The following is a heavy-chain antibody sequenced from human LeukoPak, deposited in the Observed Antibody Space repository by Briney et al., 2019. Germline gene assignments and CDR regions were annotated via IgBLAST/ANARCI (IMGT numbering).Heavy chain of an antibody. V-gene: IGHV3-30-3*01. J-gene: IGHJ4*02. D-gene: IGHD3-22*01. Sequence: GGSLRLSCAASGFTFSSYAMHWVRQAPGKGLEWVAVISYDGSSKYYADSVKGRFTISRDNSKNTLYLQMNSLRAEDTAVYYCARELADSSGYYSYFDYWGQGTLVTVSS. CDR1: GFTFSSYA. CDR2: ISYDGSSK. CDR3: ARELADSSGYYSYFDY.